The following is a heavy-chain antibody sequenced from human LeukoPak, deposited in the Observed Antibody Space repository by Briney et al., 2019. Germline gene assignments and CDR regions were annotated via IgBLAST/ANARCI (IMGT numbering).Heavy chain of an antibody. J-gene: IGHJ4*02. V-gene: IGHV3-11*01. CDR1: GFTFSDYY. D-gene: IGHD3-3*01. CDR3: TKGSRNSIFGVFDY. CDR2: ISSSGSTI. Sequence: PGGSLRLSCAASGFTFSDYYMSWIRQAPGKGLEWVSYISSSGSTIYYADSVKGRFTISRDNSKNTLYLQMNSLRVEDTAVYYCTKGSRNSIFGVFDYWGQGTLVTVSS.